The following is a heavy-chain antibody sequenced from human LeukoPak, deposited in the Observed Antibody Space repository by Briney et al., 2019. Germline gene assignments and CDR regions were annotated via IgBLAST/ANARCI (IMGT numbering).Heavy chain of an antibody. CDR2: IIPIFGTA. V-gene: IGHV1-69*05. CDR1: GGTFSSYA. J-gene: IGHJ4*02. D-gene: IGHD4-17*01. Sequence: ASVKVSCKASGGTFSSYAISWVRQAPGQGLEWMGRIIPIFGTANYAQKFQGRVTLTTDESTSTAYMELSSLRSEDTAVYYCARDYGDYSDYWGQGTLVTVSS. CDR3: ARDYGDYSDY.